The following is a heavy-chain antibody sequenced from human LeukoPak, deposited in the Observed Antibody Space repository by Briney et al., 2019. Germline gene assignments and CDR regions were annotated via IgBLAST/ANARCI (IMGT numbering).Heavy chain of an antibody. CDR3: ASHKRNYYGSGSYYNPAFDY. CDR2: IYHNGNT. CDR1: GYSISSGYY. Sequence: PSETLSLTCAVSGYSISSGYYWGWIRQPPRKGLEWIGSIYHNGNTYYNPSLKSRVTISVDTSKNQFSLKLSSVTAADTAVYYCASHKRNYYGSGSYYNPAFDYWGQGTLVTVSS. V-gene: IGHV4-38-2*01. D-gene: IGHD3-10*01. J-gene: IGHJ4*02.